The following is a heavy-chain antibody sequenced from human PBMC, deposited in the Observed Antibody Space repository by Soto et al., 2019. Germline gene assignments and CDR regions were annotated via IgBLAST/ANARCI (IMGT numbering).Heavy chain of an antibody. Sequence: GGSLRLSCAASGFTFSSYAMHWVRQAPGKGLEWVAVISYDGSNKYYADSVKGRFTISRDNSKNTLYLQMNSLRAEDTAVYYCARDLRSVALYYFDYWGQGTLVTVSS. CDR3: ARDLRSVALYYFDY. CDR1: GFTFSSYA. V-gene: IGHV3-30-3*01. CDR2: ISYDGSNK. D-gene: IGHD6-19*01. J-gene: IGHJ4*02.